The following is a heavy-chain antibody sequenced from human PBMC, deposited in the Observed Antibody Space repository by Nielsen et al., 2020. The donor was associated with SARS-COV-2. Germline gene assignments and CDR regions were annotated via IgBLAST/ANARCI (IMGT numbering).Heavy chain of an antibody. CDR1: GFTFSSYW. Sequence: GGSLRLSCAASGFTFSSYWMSWVRQAPGKGLEWVANIKQDGSEKYYVDSVKGRFTISRDNAKNSLYLQMNSLRAEDTAVYYCARVDYDYVWGSYHGYWGQGTLVTVSS. D-gene: IGHD3-16*02. CDR2: IKQDGSEK. J-gene: IGHJ4*02. V-gene: IGHV3-7*01. CDR3: ARVDYDYVWGSYHGY.